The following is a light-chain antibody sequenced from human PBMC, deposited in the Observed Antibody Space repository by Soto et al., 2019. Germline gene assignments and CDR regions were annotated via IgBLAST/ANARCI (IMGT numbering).Light chain of an antibody. CDR3: MQGTHWPLT. CDR1: QGLLYSDGNTY. V-gene: IGKV2-30*01. Sequence: DVVMTQSPLSLPVTLGQPASISCRSSQGLLYSDGNTYLNWFQQRPGQSPRRLIYKISNRDSGVPDRFSGSGSGAAFTLTISRVEAEDVGVYYCMQGTHWPLTFGQGTRLEIK. CDR2: KIS. J-gene: IGKJ5*01.